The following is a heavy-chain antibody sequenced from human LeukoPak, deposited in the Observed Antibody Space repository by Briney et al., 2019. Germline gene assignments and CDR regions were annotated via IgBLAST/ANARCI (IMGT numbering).Heavy chain of an antibody. CDR1: GFTFSNYW. Sequence: GGSLRLSCAASGFTFSNYWMSWVRQAPGKGLEWVANIKQDGSEKYYVDSVKGRFTISRDIAKNSLYLQMNSLRAEDTAVYYCAKYYGDDPDYYYYMDVWGKGTTVTISS. D-gene: IGHD4-17*01. J-gene: IGHJ6*03. V-gene: IGHV3-7*03. CDR3: AKYYGDDPDYYYYMDV. CDR2: IKQDGSEK.